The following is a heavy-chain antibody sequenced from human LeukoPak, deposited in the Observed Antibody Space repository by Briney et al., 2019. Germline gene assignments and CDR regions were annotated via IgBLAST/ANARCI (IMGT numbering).Heavy chain of an antibody. V-gene: IGHV5-51*01. Sequence: GESLKISCKGSGYSSTSYWIGCVRQMRGKGLEWMGIIYPGDSDTRYSPSFQGQVTISADKSISTAYLQWSSLKASDTAMYYCARQAYYYDSTYFDYWGQGTLVTVSS. J-gene: IGHJ4*02. CDR3: ARQAYYYDSTYFDY. CDR1: GYSSTSYW. CDR2: IYPGDSDT. D-gene: IGHD3-22*01.